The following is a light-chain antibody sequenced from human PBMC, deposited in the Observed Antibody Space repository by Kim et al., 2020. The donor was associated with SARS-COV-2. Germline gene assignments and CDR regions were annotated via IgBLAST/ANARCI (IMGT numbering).Light chain of an antibody. V-gene: IGKV2-30*01. Sequence: QPASISCRSSQSLVDSDGNTYLHWFQQRPGQSPRRLIYQVSNRDSGVPDRFSGSGSGTDFTLKISRVEAEDVGVYYCMQGTHWFTFGHGTRLEIK. CDR3: MQGTHWFT. CDR1: QSLVDSDGNTY. J-gene: IGKJ5*01. CDR2: QVS.